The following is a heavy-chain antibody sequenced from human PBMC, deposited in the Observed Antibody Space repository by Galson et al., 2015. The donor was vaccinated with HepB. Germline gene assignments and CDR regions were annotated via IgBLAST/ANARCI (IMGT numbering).Heavy chain of an antibody. Sequence: SVKVSCKASGGTFSSYAISWVRQAPGQGLEWMGGIIPIFGTANYAQKFQGRVTITADESTSTAYMEPSSLRSEDTAVYYCARGGAGYCSSTSCSYWYFDLWGRGTLVTVSS. CDR2: IIPIFGTA. CDR3: ARGGAGYCSSTSCSYWYFDL. V-gene: IGHV1-69*13. J-gene: IGHJ2*01. CDR1: GGTFSSYA. D-gene: IGHD2-2*01.